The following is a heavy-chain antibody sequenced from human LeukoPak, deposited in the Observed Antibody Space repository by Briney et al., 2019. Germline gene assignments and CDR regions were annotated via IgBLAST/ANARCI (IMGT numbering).Heavy chain of an antibody. CDR1: GGSISSYY. V-gene: IGHV4-59*01. D-gene: IGHD2-2*01. CDR2: IYYSGST. J-gene: IGHJ3*02. Sequence: SSETLSLTCTVSGGSISSYYWSWIRQPPGKGLEWIGYIYYSGSTNYNPSLKSRVTISVDTSKNQFSLKLSSVTAADTAVYYCARDCSSTSCRYAFDIWGQGTMVTVSS. CDR3: ARDCSSTSCRYAFDI.